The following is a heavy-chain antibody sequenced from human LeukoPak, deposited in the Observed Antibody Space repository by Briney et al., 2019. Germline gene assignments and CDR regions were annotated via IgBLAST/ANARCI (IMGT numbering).Heavy chain of an antibody. CDR3: ASFSGSYYDD. J-gene: IGHJ4*02. CDR1: GGSIRSYY. Sequence: SETLSLTCTVSGGSIRSYYWSWIRQPPGKGLEWIGYLYYSGITNHNPSLKSRVTISVDTSKNQFSLKLSSVTAADTAVYYCASFSGSYYDDWGQGTLVTVSS. V-gene: IGHV4-59*01. D-gene: IGHD1-26*01. CDR2: LYYSGIT.